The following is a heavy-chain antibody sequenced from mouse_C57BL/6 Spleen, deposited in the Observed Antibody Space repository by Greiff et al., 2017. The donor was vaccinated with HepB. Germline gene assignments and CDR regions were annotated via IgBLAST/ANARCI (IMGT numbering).Heavy chain of an antibody. V-gene: IGHV5-9-1*02. Sequence: EVKLEESGEGLVKPGGSLKLSCAASGFTFSSYAMSWVRQTPEKRLEWVAYISSGGDYIYYADTVKGRFTISRDNARNTLYLQMSSLKSEDTAMYYCTRDYGVWYFDVWGTGTTVTVSS. D-gene: IGHD1-1*01. CDR1: GFTFSSYA. J-gene: IGHJ1*03. CDR3: TRDYGVWYFDV. CDR2: ISSGGDYI.